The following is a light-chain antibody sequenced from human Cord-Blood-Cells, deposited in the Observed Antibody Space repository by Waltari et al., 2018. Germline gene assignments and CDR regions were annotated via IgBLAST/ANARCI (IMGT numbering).Light chain of an antibody. V-gene: IGKV2-28*01. CDR3: MQALQTPLT. CDR1: QSLLHSNGYNY. CDR2: LGS. Sequence: DIVMTQSPLSLPVTPGAPASISCRSSQSLLHSNGYNYLDWYLQEPGQSPQLLIYLGSNRASGVPDRFSGSGSGTDFTLKISRVEAEDVGVYYCMQALQTPLTFGGGTKVEIK. J-gene: IGKJ4*01.